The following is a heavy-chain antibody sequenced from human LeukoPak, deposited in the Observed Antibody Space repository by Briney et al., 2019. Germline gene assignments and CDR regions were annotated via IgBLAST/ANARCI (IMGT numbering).Heavy chain of an antibody. V-gene: IGHV3-23*01. D-gene: IGHD5-18*01. Sequence: PGGSLRLSCAASGFTFSSYAMSWVRQAPGKGLEWVTAISGSGGSTYYADSVKGRFTISRDNSKNTLYLQMNSLRAEDTAVYYCAKGRVRGYSQGDVDYWGQGTLVTVSS. CDR1: GFTFSSYA. CDR3: AKGRVRGYSQGDVDY. J-gene: IGHJ4*02. CDR2: ISGSGGST.